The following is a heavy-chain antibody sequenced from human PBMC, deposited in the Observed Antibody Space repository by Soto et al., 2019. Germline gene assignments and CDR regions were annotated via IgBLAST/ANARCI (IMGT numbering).Heavy chain of an antibody. Sequence: XETLCLTCTVSGWSISGFFWTWVRQPPGMPLDGLGHVAASGSTAYNPSLRSRLSLSLDVSKNRFSLELTSVTAADTATYFCARGGSTHYYYGLDVWGQGTTVTVSS. CDR2: VAASGST. J-gene: IGHJ6*02. V-gene: IGHV4-4*07. CDR3: ARGGSTHYYYGLDV. CDR1: GWSISGFF.